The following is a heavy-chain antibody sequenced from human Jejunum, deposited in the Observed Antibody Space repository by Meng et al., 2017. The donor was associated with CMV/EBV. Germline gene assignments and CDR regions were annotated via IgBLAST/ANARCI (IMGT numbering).Heavy chain of an antibody. V-gene: IGHV3-30*02. Sequence: QVQLLGFGGGVVQPGGSRGLSCAASGFTFSKYGMHWVRQAPGKGLEWVAYILFNGARQYYADSVKGRFTMSRDNSKNTLYLQMNSLRPEDTAVYYCAKDESWASDYWGQGTLVTVSS. J-gene: IGHJ4*02. CDR2: ILFNGARQ. D-gene: IGHD3-16*01. CDR1: GFTFSKYG. CDR3: AKDESWASDY.